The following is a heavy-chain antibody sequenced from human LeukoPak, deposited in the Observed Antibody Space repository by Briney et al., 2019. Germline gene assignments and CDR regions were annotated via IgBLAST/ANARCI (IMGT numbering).Heavy chain of an antibody. D-gene: IGHD3-22*01. Sequence: GGSLRLSCAASRFTFSTYSMNWVRQAPGKGLEWVSSISRSSTYIYYADSVKGRFTISRDNAENSLYLQTNSLRAEDTAVYYCARSGREDRGYYFGVLYYYQMDVWGKGTTVTVSS. CDR3: ARSGREDRGYYFGVLYYYQMDV. V-gene: IGHV3-21*01. CDR2: ISRSSTYI. J-gene: IGHJ6*03. CDR1: RFTFSTYS.